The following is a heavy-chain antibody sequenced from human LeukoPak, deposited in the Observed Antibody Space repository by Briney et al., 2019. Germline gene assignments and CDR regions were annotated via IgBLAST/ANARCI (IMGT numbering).Heavy chain of an antibody. CDR3: ARVYGSGSYYFPFEY. Sequence: SVKVSCKASGGTFSSYAISWVRQAPGQGLEWMGGIIPIFGTANYARKFQGRVTITADESTSTAYMELSSLRSEDTAVYYCARVYGSGSYYFPFEYWGQGALVTVSS. J-gene: IGHJ4*02. CDR1: GGTFSSYA. V-gene: IGHV1-69*13. CDR2: IIPIFGTA. D-gene: IGHD3-10*01.